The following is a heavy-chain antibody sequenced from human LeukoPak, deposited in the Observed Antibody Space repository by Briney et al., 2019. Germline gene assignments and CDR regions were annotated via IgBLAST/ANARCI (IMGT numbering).Heavy chain of an antibody. V-gene: IGHV1-2*02. CDR2: INSKSGGT. CDR3: ARGGDYYGSSGYYDDAFDI. Sequence: ASVKVSCKASGYTFIGYYVHWVRQAPGQGLEWMGWINSKSGGTNYAQKFQGRVAMTRDTSISTAYMELSRLRSGDTAVYYCARGGDYYGSSGYYDDAFDIWGQGTMVTVSS. J-gene: IGHJ3*02. D-gene: IGHD3-22*01. CDR1: GYTFIGYY.